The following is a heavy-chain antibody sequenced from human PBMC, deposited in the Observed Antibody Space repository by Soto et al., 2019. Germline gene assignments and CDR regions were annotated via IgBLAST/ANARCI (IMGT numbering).Heavy chain of an antibody. CDR2: INHSGST. CDR1: GGSFSGYY. D-gene: IGHD3-10*01. J-gene: IGHJ5*02. V-gene: IGHV4-34*01. CDR3: ARGKVRVRGVRGNWFDP. Sequence: QVQLQQWGAGLLKPSETLSLTCAVYGGSFSGYYWSWIRQPPGKGLEWIGEINHSGSTNYNPSLKSRVTISVDTSKNQFSLKLSSVTAADTAVYYCARGKVRVRGVRGNWFDPWGQGTLVTVSS.